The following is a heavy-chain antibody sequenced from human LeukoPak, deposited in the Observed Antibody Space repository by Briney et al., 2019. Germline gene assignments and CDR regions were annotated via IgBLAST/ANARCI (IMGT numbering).Heavy chain of an antibody. J-gene: IGHJ4*02. CDR3: ARSGAGSISYYYDSSGYYDY. V-gene: IGHV4-31*03. CDR1: GGPISSGGYY. Sequence: SETLSLTCTVSGGPISSGGYYWSWIRQHPGKGLEWIGYIYYSRSTYYNPSLKSRVTISVDTSKNQFSLKLSSVTAADTAVYYCARSGAGSISYYYDSSGYYDYWGQGTLVTVSS. CDR2: IYYSRST. D-gene: IGHD3-22*01.